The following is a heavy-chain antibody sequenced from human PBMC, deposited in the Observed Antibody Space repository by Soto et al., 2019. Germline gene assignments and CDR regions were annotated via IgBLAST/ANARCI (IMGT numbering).Heavy chain of an antibody. Sequence: QEQLVQSGSEVRRPGSSVRVSCTASGGTFSTYPIHWVRQAPGQGLEWMGGFMPMFGTANFAQKFQGRVTLTADKSTSTAYMELSSLKSEDTAVYYCAREGASIVGATGAFDIWGQGTLVSVSS. CDR3: AREGASIVGATGAFDI. CDR2: FMPMFGTA. V-gene: IGHV1-69*06. CDR1: GGTFSTYP. D-gene: IGHD1-26*01. J-gene: IGHJ3*02.